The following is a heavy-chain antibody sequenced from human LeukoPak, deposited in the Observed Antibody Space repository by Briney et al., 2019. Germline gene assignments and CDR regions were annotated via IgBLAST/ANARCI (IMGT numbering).Heavy chain of an antibody. J-gene: IGHJ4*02. D-gene: IGHD3-22*01. CDR3: ARINYDSRYFDY. CDR1: GFSLSSSGMC. CDR2: IDWDDDK. Sequence: SGPALVKPTQTLTLTCTFSGFSLSSSGMCVSWIRQPPGKALEWLARIDWDDDKYYSTSLKTRLTISKDTSKKQVVLTMTNMDPVTTASYYCARINYDSRYFDYWGQGTLVTVSS. V-gene: IGHV2-70*11.